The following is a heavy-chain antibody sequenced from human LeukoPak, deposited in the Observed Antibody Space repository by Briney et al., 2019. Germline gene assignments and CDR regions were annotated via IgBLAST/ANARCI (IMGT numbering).Heavy chain of an antibody. CDR2: IHSSEGT. D-gene: IGHD4-17*01. V-gene: IGHV4-59*08. CDR3: ARHVYGEGMVV. J-gene: IGHJ6*04. Sequence: SETLSLTCSVTGGSLNGYYWGWIRQPPGKGLECIGYIHSSEGTAHNASLKSRLTISIDTSKNQFSLTLSSVTAADTAVYYCARHVYGEGMVVWGKGTTVTVSS. CDR1: GGSLNGYY.